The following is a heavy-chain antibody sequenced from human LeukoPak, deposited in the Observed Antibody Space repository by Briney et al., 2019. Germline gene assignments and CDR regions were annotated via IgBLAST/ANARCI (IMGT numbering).Heavy chain of an antibody. D-gene: IGHD5/OR15-5a*01. CDR1: GFTFSSYA. CDR3: ARGVFDFQERYYFDY. J-gene: IGHJ4*02. Sequence: PGRSPRLSCAASGFTFSSYAMHWVRQAPGKGLEWVAVISYDGSNKYYADSVKGRFTISRDNSKNTLYLQMNSLRAEDTAVYYCARGVFDFQERYYFDYWGQGTLVTVSS. V-gene: IGHV3-30*01. CDR2: ISYDGSNK.